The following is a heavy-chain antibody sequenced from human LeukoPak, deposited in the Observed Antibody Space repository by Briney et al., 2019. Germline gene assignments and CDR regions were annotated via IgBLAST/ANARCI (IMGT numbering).Heavy chain of an antibody. CDR1: GFTFSSYA. J-gene: IGHJ4*02. CDR2: ISSNGGST. Sequence: PGRSLRLSCAASGFTFSSYALHWVSQAPGKRLEYDSAISSNGGSTYYSSSVKGRFTISRDNSKNTLYLQMGSLRAEDMAVYYCARLNYYSDSSGYYHDFWGQGTLVTVSS. D-gene: IGHD3-22*01. CDR3: ARLNYYSDSSGYYHDF. V-gene: IGHV3-64*01.